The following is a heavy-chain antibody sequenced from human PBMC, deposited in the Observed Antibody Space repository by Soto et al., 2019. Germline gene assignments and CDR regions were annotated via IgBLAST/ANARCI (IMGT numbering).Heavy chain of an antibody. CDR2: IIPIFGTA. J-gene: IGHJ6*02. CDR3: AKTTIPLLVVVAATSFPRDYYYYGMDVWGQSGMDV. V-gene: IGHV1-69*13. D-gene: IGHD2-15*01. CDR1: GGTFSSYA. Sequence: SVKVSCKASGGTFSSYAISWVRQAPGQGLEWMGGIIPIFGTANYAQKFQGRVTITADESTSTAYMELSSLRSEDTAVYYCAKTTIPLLVVVAATSFPRDYYYYGMDVWGQSGMDVWGQGTTVTVSS.